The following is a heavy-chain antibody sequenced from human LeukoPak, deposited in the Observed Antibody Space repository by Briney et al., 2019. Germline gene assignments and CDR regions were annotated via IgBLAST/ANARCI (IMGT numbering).Heavy chain of an antibody. J-gene: IGHJ4*02. CDR1: GYTFTSYG. V-gene: IGHV1-18*01. Sequence: ASVKVSCKASGYTFTSYGISWVRQAPGQGREWMGWISAYNGNTNYAQKLQGRVTMTTDTPTSTAYMELRSLRSDDTAVYYCARVARCSGGSCYPLSQFDYWGQGTLVTVSS. D-gene: IGHD2-15*01. CDR3: ARVARCSGGSCYPLSQFDY. CDR2: ISAYNGNT.